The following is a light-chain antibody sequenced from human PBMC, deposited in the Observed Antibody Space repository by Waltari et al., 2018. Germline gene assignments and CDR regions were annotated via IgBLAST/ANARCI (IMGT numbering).Light chain of an antibody. CDR1: STDVGGYDH. Sequence: QSALTQPASVSGSPGQSITISCTGTSTDVGGYDHVSWYQQHPGKAPKLMLYEVRNRPSGVSNRFSGSKSGNAASLTISGLQADDEADYYCSSYTSGSSRVVFGGGTKLTVL. V-gene: IGLV2-14*01. CDR2: EVR. CDR3: SSYTSGSSRVV. J-gene: IGLJ2*01.